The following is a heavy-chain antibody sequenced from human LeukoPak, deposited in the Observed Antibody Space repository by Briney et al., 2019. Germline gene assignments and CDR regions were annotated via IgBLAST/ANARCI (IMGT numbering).Heavy chain of an antibody. CDR2: ISGSGGNT. V-gene: IGHV3-23*01. J-gene: IGHJ1*01. CDR3: ASSIVVTQYFQH. CDR1: GFTFSSYA. D-gene: IGHD3-22*01. Sequence: PGGSLRLSCAASGFTFSSYAMSWVRQAPGKGLEWVSAISGSGGNTYYADSVKGRFTISRDNSKNTLYLQMNSLRAEDTAVYYCASSIVVTQYFQHWGQGTLVTVSS.